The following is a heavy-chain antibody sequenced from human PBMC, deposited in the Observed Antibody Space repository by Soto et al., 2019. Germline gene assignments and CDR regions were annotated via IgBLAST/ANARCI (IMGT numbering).Heavy chain of an antibody. CDR2: IYYSGST. CDR1: GGSVSSGGYY. CDR3: ARIPDSGSYNFDY. Sequence: SETLSLTCTVSGGSVSSGGYYWSWIRQHPGKGLEWIGYIYYSGSTYYNPSLKSRVTISVDTSKNQFSLKLSSVTAADTAVYYCARIPDSGSYNFDYWGQGTLVTVSS. J-gene: IGHJ4*02. V-gene: IGHV4-31*03. D-gene: IGHD1-26*01.